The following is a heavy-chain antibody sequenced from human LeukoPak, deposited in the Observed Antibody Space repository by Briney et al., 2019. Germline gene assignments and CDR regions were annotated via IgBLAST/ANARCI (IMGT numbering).Heavy chain of an antibody. CDR1: GYTFTSYA. Sequence: ASVKVSCKASGYTFTSYAMHWVRQAPGQRLEWMGWINAGNGNTKYSQKFQGRVTMTRDTSINTAFLELHSLRSEDTAVYYCATGGYQYYYYMDVWGKGTTVTVSS. J-gene: IGHJ6*03. V-gene: IGHV1-3*01. CDR3: ATGGYQYYYYMDV. D-gene: IGHD3-16*02. CDR2: INAGNGNT.